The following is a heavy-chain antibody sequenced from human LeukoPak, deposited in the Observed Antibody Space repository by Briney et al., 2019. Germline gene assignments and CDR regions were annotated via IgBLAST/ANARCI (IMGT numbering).Heavy chain of an antibody. CDR1: GFTFSDYY. Sequence: GGSLRLSCAASGFTFSDYYMSWIRQAPGKGLEWVSYICDSGRNIYYADSVKGRFTISRDNAKNSVYLQMNNLRAADTAVYYCARDRLGDYDHSGYYDKWGQGTLVTVSS. J-gene: IGHJ4*02. V-gene: IGHV3-11*01. CDR2: ICDSGRNI. D-gene: IGHD3-22*01. CDR3: ARDRLGDYDHSGYYDK.